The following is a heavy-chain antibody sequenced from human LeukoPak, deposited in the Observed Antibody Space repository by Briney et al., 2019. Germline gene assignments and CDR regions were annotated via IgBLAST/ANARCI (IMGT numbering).Heavy chain of an antibody. CDR2: ISWNSGSI. Sequence: PGGSLRLSCAASGFTFDDHAMHWVRQAPGKGLEWVSGISWNSGSIGYADSVKGRFTISRDNAKNSLYLQMNSLRAEDTALYYCAKGGGGRLIYYYYMDVWGKGTTVTVSS. J-gene: IGHJ6*03. CDR3: AKGGGGRLIYYYYMDV. V-gene: IGHV3-9*01. CDR1: GFTFDDHA. D-gene: IGHD3-16*01.